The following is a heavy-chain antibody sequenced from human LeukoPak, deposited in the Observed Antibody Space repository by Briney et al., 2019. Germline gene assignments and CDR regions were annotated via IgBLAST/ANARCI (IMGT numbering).Heavy chain of an antibody. CDR3: ARQDSARYCSGGSCYSINWFDP. CDR2: IYYSGST. J-gene: IGHJ5*02. Sequence: SETLSLTCTVSGYSISSGYYWGWIRQPPGKGLEWIGSIYYSGSTYYNPSLKSRVTISVDTSKNQFSLKLSSVTAADTAVYYCARQDSARYCSGGSCYSINWFDPWGQGTLVTVSS. V-gene: IGHV4-38-2*02. CDR1: GYSISSGYY. D-gene: IGHD2-15*01.